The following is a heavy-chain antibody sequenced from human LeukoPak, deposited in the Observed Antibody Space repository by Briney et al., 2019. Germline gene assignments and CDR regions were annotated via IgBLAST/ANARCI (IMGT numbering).Heavy chain of an antibody. V-gene: IGHV3-64*01. J-gene: IGHJ4*02. CDR2: ISNNGGST. Sequence: PGGSPRLSCAASGFTFSSYAMHWVRQAPGKGLEYVSGISNNGGSTFYANSVKSRFTISRDNSQNTLYLQMGSLRPEDMAVYYCARGDVMVVAATLNYWGQGTLVTVSS. D-gene: IGHD2-15*01. CDR3: ARGDVMVVAATLNY. CDR1: GFTFSSYA.